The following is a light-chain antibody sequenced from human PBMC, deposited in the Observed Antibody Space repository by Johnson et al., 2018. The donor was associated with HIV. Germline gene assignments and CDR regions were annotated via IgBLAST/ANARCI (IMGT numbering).Light chain of an antibody. J-gene: IGLJ1*01. CDR2: ENN. V-gene: IGLV1-51*02. Sequence: QSVLTQPPSVSAAPGQKITVSCSGSSSNIGNNYVSWYQHLPGTAPKLLIYENNKRPSGIPDRFSGSKFGTSATLGITGLQTGDEADYYCGTWDSSLSAGGVFGTGTKVTVL. CDR3: GTWDSSLSAGGV. CDR1: SSNIGNNY.